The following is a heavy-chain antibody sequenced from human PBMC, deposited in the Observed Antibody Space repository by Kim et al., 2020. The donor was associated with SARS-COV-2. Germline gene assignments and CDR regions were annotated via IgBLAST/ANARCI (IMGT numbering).Heavy chain of an antibody. D-gene: IGHD6-13*01. CDR2: TRNKANSYTT. CDR1: GFTFSEHY. CDR3: ARDRGYSSSNYYYYYGMDV. Sequence: GGSLRLSCAASGFTFSEHYMDWVRQAPGKGLEWVGRTRNKANSYTTEYAASVKGRFTISRDDSKNSLYLQMNSLKTEDTAVYYCARDRGYSSSNYYYYYGMDVWGQGTTVTVSS. V-gene: IGHV3-72*01. J-gene: IGHJ6*02.